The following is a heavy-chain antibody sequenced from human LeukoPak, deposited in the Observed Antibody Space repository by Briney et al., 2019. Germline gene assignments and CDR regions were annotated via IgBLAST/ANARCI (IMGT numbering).Heavy chain of an antibody. D-gene: IGHD5-18*01. CDR2: IIPIFGTA. J-gene: IGHJ6*03. CDR3: ARDRGYTAMDHNYYYYYYMDV. V-gene: IGHV1-69*05. CDR1: GGTFSSYA. Sequence: SVKVSCKASGGTFSSYAISWVRQAPGQGLEWMGGIIPIFGTANYAQKFQDRVTITTDESTSTAYMELSSLRSEDTAVYYCARDRGYTAMDHNYYYYYYMDVWGKGTTVTVSS.